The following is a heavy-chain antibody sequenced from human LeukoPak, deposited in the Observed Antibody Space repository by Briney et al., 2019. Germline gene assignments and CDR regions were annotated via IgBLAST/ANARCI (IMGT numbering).Heavy chain of an antibody. J-gene: IGHJ4*02. V-gene: IGHV3-15*01. Sequence: NSGGSLRLSCVTSGFTFSNAWMSWVRQAPGKGLEWIARIKSKPAGGTIDYVAPVRGRFTISRDDSKNIVSLQMSSLKTEDTAMYYCATGSPFLDYWGQGTLVTVSS. CDR3: ATGSPFLDY. CDR2: IKSKPAGGTI. CDR1: GFTFSNAW. D-gene: IGHD3-10*01.